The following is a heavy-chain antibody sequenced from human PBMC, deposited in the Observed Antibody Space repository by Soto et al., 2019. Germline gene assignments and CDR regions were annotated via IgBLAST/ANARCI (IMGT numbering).Heavy chain of an antibody. CDR1: GFAFSSYA. CDR3: AKVETMVRGVIIPFDY. V-gene: IGHV3-23*01. CDR2: ISGSGGST. Sequence: PGGSLGLSCAASGFAFSSYAMSWVRQAPGKGLEWVSAISGSGGSTYYADSVKGRFTISRDNSEITLYLQMNSLRAEDTAVYYSAKVETMVRGVIIPFDYWGQGTLVTVSS. D-gene: IGHD3-10*01. J-gene: IGHJ4*02.